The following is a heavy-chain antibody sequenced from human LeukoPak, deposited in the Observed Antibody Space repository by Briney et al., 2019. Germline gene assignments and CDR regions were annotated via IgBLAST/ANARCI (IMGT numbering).Heavy chain of an antibody. CDR1: GGSISTYY. D-gene: IGHD6-13*01. Sequence: SETLSLTCTVSGGSISTYYWSWIRQPPGKGLEWIGYIYYSGITNYNPSLKSRATISVDTSKNQFSLKLNSVTAADAAVYYCAKRGSNTWSDFDYWGQGTLVTVSS. J-gene: IGHJ4*02. V-gene: IGHV4-59*08. CDR3: AKRGSNTWSDFDY. CDR2: IYYSGIT.